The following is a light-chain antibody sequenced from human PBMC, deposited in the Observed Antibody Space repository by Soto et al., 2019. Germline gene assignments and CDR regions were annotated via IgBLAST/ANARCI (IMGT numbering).Light chain of an antibody. J-gene: IGKJ1*01. Sequence: DIQMTQSPSTLSASVGDRVSITCGASQSVRNLLAWYQQKPGKAPTLLIYDASSLEGGVPSRFSGSGSGTEFTLTISSLQPDDFATYYCQQYTSPPPWTFGQGTKVEIK. CDR3: QQYTSPPPWT. CDR1: QSVRNL. V-gene: IGKV1-5*01. CDR2: DAS.